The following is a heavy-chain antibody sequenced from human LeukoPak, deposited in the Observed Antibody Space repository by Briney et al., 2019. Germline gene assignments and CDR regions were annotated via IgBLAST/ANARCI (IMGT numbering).Heavy chain of an antibody. CDR2: INPNSGGT. CDR3: ATSSLFGYDAFDI. D-gene: IGHD6-25*01. CDR1: GYTFTGYY. Sequence: ASVKVSCKASGYTFTGYYMHWVRQAPGQGLEWMGWINPNSGGTNYAQKFQGRVTMTRDTSISTAYMELSRLRSDDTAVYYCATSSLFGYDAFDIWGQGTMVTVSS. V-gene: IGHV1-2*02. J-gene: IGHJ3*02.